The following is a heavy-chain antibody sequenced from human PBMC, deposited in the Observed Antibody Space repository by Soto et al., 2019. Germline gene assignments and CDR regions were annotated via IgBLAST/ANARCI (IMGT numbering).Heavy chain of an antibody. Sequence: SGPTLVNPTQTLTLTCTFSGFSLTPGGVGVGGIRQPPGKALEWLALIYANNDGRYSPSLKNRLTITEETSKKQVVLTMTNMDSVDTATYYCEHKGSHGGQHYFDYWGKGTLVTVSS. CDR1: GFSLTPGGVG. V-gene: IGHV2-5*01. CDR2: IYANNDG. CDR3: EHKGSHGGQHYFDY. D-gene: IGHD2-15*01. J-gene: IGHJ4*02.